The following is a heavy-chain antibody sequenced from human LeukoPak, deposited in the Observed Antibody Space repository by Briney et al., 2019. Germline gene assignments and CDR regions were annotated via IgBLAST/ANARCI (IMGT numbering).Heavy chain of an antibody. CDR2: ISGGGGDT. CDR1: GFTFNDYA. D-gene: IGHD3-3*01. J-gene: IGHJ1*01. CDR3: TKAFTQSTIFEVGINA. Sequence: GGSLRLSCASSGFTFNDYAMHWVRQAPGKGLDWVSLISGGGGDTYYADSVKGRFTISRDNSKNSLYLQMNNLRTEDTALYYCTKAFTQSTIFEVGINACGQGTLVTVSS. V-gene: IGHV3-43*02.